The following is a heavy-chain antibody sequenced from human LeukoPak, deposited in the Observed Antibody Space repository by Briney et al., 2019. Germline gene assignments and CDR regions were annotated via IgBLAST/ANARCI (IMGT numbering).Heavy chain of an antibody. D-gene: IGHD6-13*01. J-gene: IGHJ4*02. CDR1: GFTFSSYW. V-gene: IGHV3-7*01. CDR2: IKQDGSEK. Sequence: GGSLRLSCAASGFTFSSYWMSWVRQAPGQGLEWVANIKQDGSEKYYVDSVKGRFTICRDNAKNSLYLQMNSLRAEDTAVYYCAPLYSSSAVDYWGQGSLVTVYS. CDR3: APLYSSSAVDY.